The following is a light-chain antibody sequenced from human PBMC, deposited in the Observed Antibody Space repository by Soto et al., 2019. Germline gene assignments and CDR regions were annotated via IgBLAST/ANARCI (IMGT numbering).Light chain of an antibody. CDR2: GAS. CDR1: QSVSNN. J-gene: IGKJ1*01. CDR3: QQHNNWPRT. V-gene: IGKV3-15*01. Sequence: EIVMTQSPATLSVSPEERATLSCRASQSVSNNLAWYQQKPGQAPRLLIYGASTRATGIPARFSGSGSGTEFTLTISSLQSEDFAVYYCQQHNNWPRTFGQGTKVEIK.